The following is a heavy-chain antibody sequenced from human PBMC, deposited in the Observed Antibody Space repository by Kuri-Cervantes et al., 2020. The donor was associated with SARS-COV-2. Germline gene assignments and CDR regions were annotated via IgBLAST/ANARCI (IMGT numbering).Heavy chain of an antibody. Sequence: SETLSLTCAVSGYSISSGYYWGWIRQPAGKGLEWIGHLDTSGSTTYNPSLRGRVTISVDTSKNQFSLKLSSVTAADTAVYYCARGRSTSCYPHWGQGTLVTVSS. CDR2: LDTSGST. J-gene: IGHJ4*02. CDR1: GYSISSGYY. V-gene: IGHV4-61*09. CDR3: ARGRSTSCYPH. D-gene: IGHD2-2*01.